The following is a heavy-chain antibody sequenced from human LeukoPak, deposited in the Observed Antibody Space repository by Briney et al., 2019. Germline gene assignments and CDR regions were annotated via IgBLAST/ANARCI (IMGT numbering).Heavy chain of an antibody. V-gene: IGHV4-30-2*01. CDR1: GGSISSGGYY. CDR2: INHSGST. J-gene: IGHJ4*02. CDR3: ARFVGILTGPGFDY. Sequence: PSQTLSLTCTVSGGSISSGGYYWSWIRQPPGKGLEWIGEINHSGSTNYNPSLKSRVTISVDTSKNQFSLKLSSVTAADTAVYYCARFVGILTGPGFDYWGQGTLVTVSS. D-gene: IGHD3-9*01.